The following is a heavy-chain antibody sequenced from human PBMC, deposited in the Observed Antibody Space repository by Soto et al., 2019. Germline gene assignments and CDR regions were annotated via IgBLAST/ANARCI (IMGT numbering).Heavy chain of an antibody. V-gene: IGHV1-3*01. CDR3: ARVLWFGASPFDY. CDR1: GYTFTSYA. D-gene: IGHD3-10*01. CDR2: INAGNGNT. Sequence: ASVKVSCKASGYTFTSYAMHWVRQAPGQRLEWMGWINAGNGNTKYSQKFQGRVTLPRDTSARTAYMELSSLRCEDMAVYSCARVLWFGASPFDYWGQGTLVTVSS. J-gene: IGHJ4*02.